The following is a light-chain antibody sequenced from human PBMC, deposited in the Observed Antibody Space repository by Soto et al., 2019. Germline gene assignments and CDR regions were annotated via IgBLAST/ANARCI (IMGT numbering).Light chain of an antibody. V-gene: IGKV3-11*01. CDR2: DAS. J-gene: IGKJ4*01. CDR1: QSVSSY. CDR3: QQSSNSLT. Sequence: EIVFTHSPATLSCSPGERATLSCRASQSVSSYLAWYQQKPGQAPRLLIYDASNRATGIPARFSGSGSGTDFTLTISSLEPEDFAVYYCQQSSNSLTFGGGTKVDI.